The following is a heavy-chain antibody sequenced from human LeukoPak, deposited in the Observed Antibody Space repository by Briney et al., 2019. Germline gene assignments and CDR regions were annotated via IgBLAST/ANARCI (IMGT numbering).Heavy chain of an antibody. CDR2: IYSGGYSGGGP. V-gene: IGHV3-66*01. CDR1: GFIVSNNH. CDR3: ARDVYGDGYNSFDY. J-gene: IGHJ4*02. D-gene: IGHD5-24*01. Sequence: GGSLRLSCAVSGFIVSNNHMNWVRQAPGKGLEWVSVIYSGGYSGGGPFYADSVKGRFTTSSDSSKNTLFLQMNSLRAEDTAVYYCARDVYGDGYNSFDYWGLGILVTVSS.